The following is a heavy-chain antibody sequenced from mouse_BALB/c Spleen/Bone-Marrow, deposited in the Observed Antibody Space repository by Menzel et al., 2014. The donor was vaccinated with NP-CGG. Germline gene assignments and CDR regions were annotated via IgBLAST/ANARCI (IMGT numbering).Heavy chain of an antibody. CDR3: ARQGYDVAMDY. V-gene: IGHV5-12*02. Sequence: EVMLVESGGGFVQPGGSLKLSCATSGFTFSDYYMFWVRQTPEKRLEWVAYISNGGGSTYYPDTVKGRFTISRDNAKNTLYLQMSRLKSEDTAMYYCARQGYDVAMDYWGQGTSVAVSS. CDR1: GFTFSDYY. D-gene: IGHD2-14*01. CDR2: ISNGGGST. J-gene: IGHJ4*01.